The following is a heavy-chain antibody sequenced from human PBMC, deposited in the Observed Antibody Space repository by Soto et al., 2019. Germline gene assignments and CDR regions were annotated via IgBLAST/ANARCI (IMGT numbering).Heavy chain of an antibody. V-gene: IGHV3-23*01. D-gene: IGHD5-18*01. J-gene: IGHJ6*02. CDR1: GFSFGDYA. CDR2: ISGTGSRT. CDR3: ARGGRYTYGYGDYSYGMDV. Sequence: RLSCAASGFSFGDYAMSWVRQAPGKGLEWVSGISGTGSRTSYADSVRGRFTISRDNVNNTLSLQMDSLRAEDTAVYYCARGGRYTYGYGDYSYGMDVWGQGTTVTVSS.